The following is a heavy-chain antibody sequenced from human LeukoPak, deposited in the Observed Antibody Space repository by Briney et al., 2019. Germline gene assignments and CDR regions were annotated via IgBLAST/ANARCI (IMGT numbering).Heavy chain of an antibody. CDR1: GGSISSYY. D-gene: IGHD6-13*01. J-gene: IGHJ1*01. Sequence: SETLSLTCTVSGGSISSYYWSWIRQPAGKGLEWIGYIYYSGSTNYNPSLKSRVTISVDTSKNQFSLKLSSVTAADTAVYYCARHVIGGIAAAGFQHWGQGTLVTVSS. CDR3: ARHVIGGIAAAGFQH. CDR2: IYYSGST. V-gene: IGHV4-59*01.